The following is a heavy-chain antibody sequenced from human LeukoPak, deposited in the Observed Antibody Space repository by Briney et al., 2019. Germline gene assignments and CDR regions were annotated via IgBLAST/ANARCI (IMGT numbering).Heavy chain of an antibody. CDR2: ISAYNGNT. D-gene: IGHD3-22*01. CDR3: ARDYRSDSSGTHDAFDI. CDR1: GYTFTSYG. Sequence: GASVKVSCKASGYTFTSYGISWVRQAPGQGLEWMGWISAYNGNTNYAQKLQGRVTMTTDTSTSTAYMELRSLRSDDTAVYYCARDYRSDSSGTHDAFDIWGQGTMVTVSS. V-gene: IGHV1-18*01. J-gene: IGHJ3*02.